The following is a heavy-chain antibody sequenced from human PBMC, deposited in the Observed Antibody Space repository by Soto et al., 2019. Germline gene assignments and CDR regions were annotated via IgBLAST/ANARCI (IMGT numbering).Heavy chain of an antibody. CDR3: ARVAGGIQLWTYYFDY. J-gene: IGHJ4*02. CDR1: GYTFTSYG. D-gene: IGHD5-18*01. CDR2: ISAYNGNT. Sequence: QVQLVQSGAEVKKPGASVKVSCRASGYTFTSYGINWVRQAPGQGLERMGWISAYNGNTNYAQKLQGRVTMTTDTSTSTAYMELRSLRSDDTAVYYCARVAGGIQLWTYYFDYWGQGTLVTVSS. V-gene: IGHV1-18*01.